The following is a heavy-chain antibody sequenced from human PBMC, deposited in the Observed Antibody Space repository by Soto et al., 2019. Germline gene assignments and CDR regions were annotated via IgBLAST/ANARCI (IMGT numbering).Heavy chain of an antibody. CDR3: AKMSSSSVYYYYGMDV. J-gene: IGHJ6*02. D-gene: IGHD6-6*01. Sequence: PGGSLRLSCAASGFTFSSYAMSWVRQAPGKGLEWVSAISGSGGSTYYADSVKGRFTISRDNSKNTLYLQMNSLRAEDTAVHYCAKMSSSSVYYYYGMDVWGQGTTVTVSS. CDR1: GFTFSSYA. V-gene: IGHV3-23*01. CDR2: ISGSGGST.